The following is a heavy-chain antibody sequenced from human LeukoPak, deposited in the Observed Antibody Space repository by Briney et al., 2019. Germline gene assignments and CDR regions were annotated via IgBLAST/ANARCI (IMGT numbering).Heavy chain of an antibody. Sequence: GGSLRLSCAASGFTFSSYAMGWVRQAPGKGLQWFSAITASGGNTYYADSVKGRFSISRDNSKNTLYLQVNSLRAEDTAVYYCAKGNGYSYGRYYFDYWGQGTLVTVSS. D-gene: IGHD5-18*01. V-gene: IGHV3-23*01. J-gene: IGHJ4*02. CDR2: ITASGGNT. CDR3: AKGNGYSYGRYYFDY. CDR1: GFTFSSYA.